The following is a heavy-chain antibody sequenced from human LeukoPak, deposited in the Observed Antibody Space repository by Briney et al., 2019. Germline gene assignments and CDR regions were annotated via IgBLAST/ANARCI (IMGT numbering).Heavy chain of an antibody. D-gene: IGHD4-17*01. CDR3: ARDHLTVTTGDF. Sequence: GASVKVSCKASEYTFSVYHIHWVRQAPGQGLEWMAWINPDSGDTNYAQKFQGRVTMTRDTSISTAYMEVSSLRSDDTAIYYCARDHLTVTTGDFWGQGTLVTVSS. CDR1: EYTFSVYH. V-gene: IGHV1-2*02. J-gene: IGHJ4*02. CDR2: INPDSGDT.